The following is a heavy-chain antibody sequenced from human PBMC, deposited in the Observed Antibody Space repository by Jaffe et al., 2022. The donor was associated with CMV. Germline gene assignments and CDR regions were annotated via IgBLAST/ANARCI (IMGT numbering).Heavy chain of an antibody. CDR2: IDPSDSYT. Sequence: EVQLVQSGAEVKKPGESLRISCKGSGYSFTSYWISWVRQMPGKGLEWMGRIDPSDSYTNYSPSFQGHVTISADKSISTAYLQWSSLKASDTAMYYCARHLEAGVAGTLNWFDPWGQGTLVTVSS. CDR1: GYSFTSYW. D-gene: IGHD6-19*01. J-gene: IGHJ5*02. CDR3: ARHLEAGVAGTLNWFDP. V-gene: IGHV5-10-1*03.